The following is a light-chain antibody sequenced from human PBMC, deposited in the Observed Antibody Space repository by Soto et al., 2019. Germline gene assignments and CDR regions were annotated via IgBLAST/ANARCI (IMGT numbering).Light chain of an antibody. V-gene: IGLV2-14*01. CDR3: SLYTSSRV. CDR1: SSDVGGYNY. Sequence: QSALTQPASVSGSPGQSITISCTGTSSDVGGYNYVSWYQQHPGKAPKLMIYEVSNRPSGVSNRFSGSKSGNTASVTISGLQAEDEADYYYSLYTSSRVFGGGTKLTVL. J-gene: IGLJ3*02. CDR2: EVS.